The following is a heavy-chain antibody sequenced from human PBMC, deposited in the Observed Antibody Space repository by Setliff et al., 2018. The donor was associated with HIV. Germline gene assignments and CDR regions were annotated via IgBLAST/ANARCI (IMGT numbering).Heavy chain of an antibody. Sequence: SETLSLTCTVSGGSIISEISWWAWIRQPAGKGPEWLGQIYMRGGTDYNPSLEGRVTISLDTSKNQFSLRLNSLTAADTAVYYCARGTTLNVVPDAFDIWGQGTMVTVSS. CDR2: IYMRGGT. CDR3: ARGTTLNVVPDAFDI. J-gene: IGHJ3*02. CDR1: GGSIISEISW. D-gene: IGHD4-17*01. V-gene: IGHV4-61*09.